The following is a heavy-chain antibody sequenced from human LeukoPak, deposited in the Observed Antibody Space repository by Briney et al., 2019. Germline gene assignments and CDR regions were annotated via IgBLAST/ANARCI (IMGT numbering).Heavy chain of an antibody. D-gene: IGHD2-2*01. V-gene: IGHV4-34*01. CDR3: ASSAPYQLPTPFVD. Sequence: SETVSLTYAVCGLPFSGYYWRWLRQPPRKELKWIGEINHSGSTNYNPSLKSRVTISVDTSKNQFSLKLSSVTAADTAVYYCASSAPYQLPTPFVDWGQGTLVTVSS. CDR2: INHSGST. J-gene: IGHJ4*02. CDR1: GLPFSGYY.